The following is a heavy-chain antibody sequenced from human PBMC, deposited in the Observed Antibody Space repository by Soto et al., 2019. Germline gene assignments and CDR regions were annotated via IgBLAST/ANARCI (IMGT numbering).Heavy chain of an antibody. CDR3: VRVLDNYLD. D-gene: IGHD3-10*01. J-gene: IGHJ4*02. CDR1: GGSISNGSSY. Sequence: QLQLQESGPGLVKPSETLSLTCTVSGGSISNGSSYWGWIRQPPGKGLEYIASIYYSGSSYYNPSLRSRVTISVDTSKNQFSLKVSSVTAADTAIYYCVRVLDNYLDWGQGTLVTVSS. CDR2: IYYSGSS. V-gene: IGHV4-39*01.